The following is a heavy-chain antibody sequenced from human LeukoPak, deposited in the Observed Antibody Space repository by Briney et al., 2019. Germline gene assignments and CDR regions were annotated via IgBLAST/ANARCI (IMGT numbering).Heavy chain of an antibody. J-gene: IGHJ4*02. CDR3: ARLALEYNWNPTKPLTNYYFDY. CDR2: ISSSGSTI. CDR1: GFTFSDYY. D-gene: IGHD1-20*01. Sequence: PGGSLRLSCAASGFTFSDYYMGWIRQAPGKGLDWVSYISSSGSTIYYADSVKGRFTISRDNAKNSLYLQMNSLRAEDTAVYYCARLALEYNWNPTKPLTNYYFDYWGQGTLVTVSS. V-gene: IGHV3-11*04.